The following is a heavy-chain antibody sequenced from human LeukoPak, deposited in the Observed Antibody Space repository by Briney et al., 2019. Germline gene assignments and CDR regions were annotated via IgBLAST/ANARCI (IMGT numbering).Heavy chain of an antibody. D-gene: IGHD1-7*01. Sequence: GGSLRLSCAASGFTFSSYAMSWVRQAPGKGLEWVSAISDSGGSTYYADSVMGRFTISRDNSKNTLYLQMNSLRAEDTAVYYCAKDRTAVDWNYEEGFGYWGQGTLVTVSS. CDR3: AKDRTAVDWNYEEGFGY. CDR1: GFTFSSYA. J-gene: IGHJ4*02. V-gene: IGHV3-23*01. CDR2: ISDSGGST.